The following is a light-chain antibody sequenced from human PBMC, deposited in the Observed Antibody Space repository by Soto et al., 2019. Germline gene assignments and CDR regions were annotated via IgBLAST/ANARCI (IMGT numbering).Light chain of an antibody. J-gene: IGKJ5*01. Sequence: EIEMTQSPDTLSVSPGERVTLSCRASQSVSSSYLAWYQQKPGQAPRLLISGASSRAADIPDRFSGSGSGTDFTLTINRLEPEDFAVYYCQQDDIPPRTFAEGTRLDIK. CDR3: QQDDIPPRT. CDR1: QSVSSSY. V-gene: IGKV3-20*01. CDR2: GAS.